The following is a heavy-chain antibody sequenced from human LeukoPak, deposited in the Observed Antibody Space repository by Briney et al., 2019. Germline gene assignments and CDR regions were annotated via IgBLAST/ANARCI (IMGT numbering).Heavy chain of an antibody. J-gene: IGHJ6*02. V-gene: IGHV3-30-3*01. CDR1: GFTFSSYA. CDR3: ARELPSWELPAAKLYYYYGMDV. CDR2: ISYDGSNK. Sequence: PGRSLRLSCAASGFTFSSYAMHWVRQAPGKGLEWVAVISYDGSNKYYADSVKGQFTISRDNSKNTLYLQMNSLRAEDTAVYYCARELPSWELPAAKLYYYYGMDVWGQGTTVTVSS. D-gene: IGHD2-2*01.